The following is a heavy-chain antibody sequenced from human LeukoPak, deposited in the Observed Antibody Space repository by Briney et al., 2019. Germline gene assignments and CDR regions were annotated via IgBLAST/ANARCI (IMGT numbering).Heavy chain of an antibody. V-gene: IGHV4-4*08. Sequence: SETLSLTCTVSGGSISSYYWSWIRQPPGKGLEWIGYIYTSGSTNYNPSLKSRVTMSVDTSKNQFSLKLSSVTAADTAVYYCARGIDYGSGSYSQTLYYFDYWGQGTLVTVSS. CDR2: IYTSGST. J-gene: IGHJ4*02. CDR3: ARGIDYGSGSYSQTLYYFDY. D-gene: IGHD3-10*01. CDR1: GGSISSYY.